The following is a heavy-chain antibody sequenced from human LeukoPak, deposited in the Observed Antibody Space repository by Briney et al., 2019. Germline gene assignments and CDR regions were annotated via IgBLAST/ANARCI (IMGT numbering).Heavy chain of an antibody. D-gene: IGHD3-22*01. CDR2: ISSSSSYI. CDR1: GFTFSSYS. J-gene: IGHJ3*02. V-gene: IGHV3-21*01. CDR3: ARAPPYYYDSSGYPPDSFDI. Sequence: GGSLRLSCAASGFTFSSYSMNWVRQAQGKGLEWVSSISSSSSYIYYADSVKGPFTSSRDNTQNSLYLQMSSLRAEDTAVYYCARAPPYYYDSSGYPPDSFDIWGQGTMVTVSS.